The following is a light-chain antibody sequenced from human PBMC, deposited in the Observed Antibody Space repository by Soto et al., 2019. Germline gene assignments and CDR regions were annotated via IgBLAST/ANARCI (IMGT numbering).Light chain of an antibody. CDR1: DIGSKS. CDR2: YDR. J-gene: IGLJ2*01. V-gene: IGLV3-21*04. CDR3: QVWDSGSDHVV. Sequence: SYELTQPPSVSVAPGKTARITCGESDIGSKSVHWYLQKPGQAPVLVIYYDRHPPSGIPERFSGSNSGNTATLTISRVEAGDEADYYCQVWDSGSDHVVFGGGTKVTVL.